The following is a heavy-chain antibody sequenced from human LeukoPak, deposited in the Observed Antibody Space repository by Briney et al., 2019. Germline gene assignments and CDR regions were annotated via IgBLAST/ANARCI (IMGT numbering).Heavy chain of an antibody. J-gene: IGHJ6*03. Sequence: SETLSLTCTVSGGSISSYYWSWIRQPPGKGLEWIGYIYYSGSTNYNPSLKSRVTISVDTSKNQFSLKLSSVTAADTAVYYCAIAEGSRYGYMDVWGKGTTVTVSS. V-gene: IGHV4-59*01. CDR3: AIAEGSRYGYMDV. D-gene: IGHD3-9*01. CDR2: IYYSGST. CDR1: GGSISSYY.